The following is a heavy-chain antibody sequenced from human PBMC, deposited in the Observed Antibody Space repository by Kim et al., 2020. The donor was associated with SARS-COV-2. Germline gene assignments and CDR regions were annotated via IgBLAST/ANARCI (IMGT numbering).Heavy chain of an antibody. Sequence: GRFTISRDNSKNTLYLQMNSLRAEDTAVYYCAKAIDYYDSSGYYYVALDYWGQGTLVTVSS. J-gene: IGHJ4*02. V-gene: IGHV3-30*02. CDR3: AKAIDYYDSSGYYYVALDY. D-gene: IGHD3-22*01.